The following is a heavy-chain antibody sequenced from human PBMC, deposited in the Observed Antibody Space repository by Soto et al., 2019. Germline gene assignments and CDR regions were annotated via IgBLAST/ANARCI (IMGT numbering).Heavy chain of an antibody. D-gene: IGHD2-2*01. CDR3: ASCRSTSCYAGPFDY. CDR1: GFTFSDYY. CDR2: ISSSSSYT. Sequence: QVQLVESGGGLVKPGGSLRLSCAASGFTFSDYYMNWIRQAPGKGLEWVSYISSSSSYTNYADSVKGRFTISRDNAKNSLYLQMNSLRGEDTAVYYCASCRSTSCYAGPFDYWGQGTLVTVSS. J-gene: IGHJ4*02. V-gene: IGHV3-11*06.